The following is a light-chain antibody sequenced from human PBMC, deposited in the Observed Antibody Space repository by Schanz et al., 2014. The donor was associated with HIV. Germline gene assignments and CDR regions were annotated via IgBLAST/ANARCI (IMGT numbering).Light chain of an antibody. CDR3: QQYGSPPWT. CDR1: QRLSSSY. V-gene: IGKV3-20*01. CDR2: TTS. J-gene: IGKJ1*01. Sequence: EIVLTQSPGSLSLSPGGRATLSCGASQRLSSSYLAWYQQKRDQPPRLVIYTTSTRAAGIPDRFSGTGSGTEFTLTINRMEPEDYAVYYCQQYGSPPWTFGQGTKVEVK.